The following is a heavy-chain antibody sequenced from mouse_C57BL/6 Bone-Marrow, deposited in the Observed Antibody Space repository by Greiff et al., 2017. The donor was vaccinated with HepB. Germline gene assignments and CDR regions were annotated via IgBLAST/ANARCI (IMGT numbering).Heavy chain of an antibody. J-gene: IGHJ4*01. CDR2: IDPENGDT. CDR3: TTSPIMMDY. CDR1: GFNIKDDY. V-gene: IGHV14-4*01. D-gene: IGHD1-1*01. Sequence: EVQGVESGAELVRPGASVKLSCTASGFNIKDDYMHWVKQRPEQGLEWIGWIDPENGDTEYASKFQGKATITADTSSNTAYLQLSSLTSEDTAVYYCTTSPIMMDYWGQGTSVTVSS.